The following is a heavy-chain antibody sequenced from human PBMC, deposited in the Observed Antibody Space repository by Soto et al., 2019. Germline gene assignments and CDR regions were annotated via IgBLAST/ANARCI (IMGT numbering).Heavy chain of an antibody. Sequence: PSETLSLTCTVSGGSISSGDYYWSWIRQPPGKGLEWIGYIYYSGSTYYNPSLKSRVTISVDTSKNQFSLKLSSVTAADTAVYYCARLYYDILTGYWPYYYYMDVWGKGTTVTVSS. CDR2: IYYSGST. V-gene: IGHV4-30-4*01. CDR1: GGSISSGDYY. CDR3: ARLYYDILTGYWPYYYYMDV. J-gene: IGHJ6*03. D-gene: IGHD3-9*01.